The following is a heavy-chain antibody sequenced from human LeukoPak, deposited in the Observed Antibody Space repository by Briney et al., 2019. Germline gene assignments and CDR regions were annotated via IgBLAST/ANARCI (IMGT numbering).Heavy chain of an antibody. J-gene: IGHJ6*03. CDR3: ARLPYCTNGVCHEPYYMDV. V-gene: IGHV3-48*01. D-gene: IGHD2-8*01. Sequence: GGSLRLSCAASGFTFSVYSMNWVRQAPGKGLEWVSHISSSGSTIYYADSVKGRFTISRDNAKNSLSLQMNSLRAEDTAVYYCARLPYCTNGVCHEPYYMDVWGKGTTVTVSS. CDR2: ISSSGSTI. CDR1: GFTFSVYS.